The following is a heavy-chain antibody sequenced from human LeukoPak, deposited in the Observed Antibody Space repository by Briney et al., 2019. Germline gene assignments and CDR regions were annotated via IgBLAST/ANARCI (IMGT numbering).Heavy chain of an antibody. J-gene: IGHJ4*02. CDR3: ARGAAYYYDSSGYYVY. CDR2: INHSGST. D-gene: IGHD3-22*01. V-gene: IGHV4-34*01. CDR1: GGSFSGYY. Sequence: PSETLSLTCAVYGGSFSGYYWSWIRQPPGKGLEWIGEINHSGSTNYNPSLKSRVTISVDTSKNQFSLKLSSVTAADTAVYYCARGAAYYYDSSGYYVYWGQGTLVTVSS.